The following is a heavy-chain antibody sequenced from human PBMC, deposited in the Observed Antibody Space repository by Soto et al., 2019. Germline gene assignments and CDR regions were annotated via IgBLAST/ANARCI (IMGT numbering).Heavy chain of an antibody. V-gene: IGHV3-30*18. CDR2: ISYDGSNK. J-gene: IGHJ4*02. CDR3: AKLAGSGLKKLQPKFDY. Sequence: QVQLVESGGGVVQPGRSLRLSCAASGFTFSSYGMHWVRQAPGKGLEWVAVISYDGSNKYYADSVKGRFTISRDNSKNTLYLQMNSLRAEDTGVYYCAKLAGSGLKKLQPKFDYWGQGTLVTVSS. D-gene: IGHD3-10*01. CDR1: GFTFSSYG.